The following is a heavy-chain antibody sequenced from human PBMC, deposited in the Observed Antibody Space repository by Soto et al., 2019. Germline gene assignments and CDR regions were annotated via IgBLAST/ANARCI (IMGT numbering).Heavy chain of an antibody. Sequence: QLQLQESGPGLMKPSETLSLTCTVSGGSISSSNYYWGWIRQPPGKGLEWIGSIYYSGNTYYNPSVKSRITMSVDTSKNKFSLKLSSVTAADTAVYYCARLGGYCSTTGCYGYYAMDVWGQGTTVTVSS. CDR3: ARLGGYCSTTGCYGYYAMDV. CDR1: GGSISSSNYY. D-gene: IGHD2-2*01. J-gene: IGHJ6*02. V-gene: IGHV4-39*01. CDR2: IYYSGNT.